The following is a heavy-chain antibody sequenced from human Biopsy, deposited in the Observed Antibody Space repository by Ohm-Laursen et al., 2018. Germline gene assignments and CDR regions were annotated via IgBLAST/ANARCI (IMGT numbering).Heavy chain of an antibody. CDR3: ALQSVAQMKNFDY. CDR2: ISPKSGDT. V-gene: IGHV1-2*02. D-gene: IGHD6-19*01. J-gene: IGHJ4*02. CDR1: GFSFTGYY. Sequence: ASVKVSCKASGFSFTGYYIHWVRQAPGQGLEWMGWISPKSGDTNYAHNFQGNITMTRDTSMSTAYMEMSRLRCDDTAVYYCALQSVAQMKNFDYWGQGTPVTVSS.